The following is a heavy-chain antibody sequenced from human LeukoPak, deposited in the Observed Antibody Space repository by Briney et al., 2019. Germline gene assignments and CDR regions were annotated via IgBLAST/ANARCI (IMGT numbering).Heavy chain of an antibody. CDR3: AREGGPGVISHWFGP. CDR2: INPIRGIP. CDR1: GGTFSSYA. J-gene: IGHJ5*02. Sequence: ASVNVSCKASGGTFSSYAISWVRQAPGQGLEWMGSINPIRGIPNYAQKFQGRVTITADKSTSTAYMELSSLRSEDTDVYYCAREGGPGVISHWFGPWGQGTLVTVSS. V-gene: IGHV1-69*04. D-gene: IGHD3-10*01.